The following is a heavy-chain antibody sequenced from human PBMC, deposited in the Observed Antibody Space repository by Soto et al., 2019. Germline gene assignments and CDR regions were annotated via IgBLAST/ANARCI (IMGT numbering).Heavy chain of an antibody. J-gene: IGHJ4*02. Sequence: EVQLVESGGGLVKPGGSLRLSCAASGFTFSSYSMNWVRQAPGKGLEWVSSISSSSSYIYYADSVKGRFTISRDNAKNSLYLQMNSLRAADTAVYYRANYDFWSGYSPRNYWGQGTLVTVS. CDR1: GFTFSSYS. CDR2: ISSSSSYI. D-gene: IGHD3-3*01. CDR3: ANYDFWSGYSPRNY. V-gene: IGHV3-21*01.